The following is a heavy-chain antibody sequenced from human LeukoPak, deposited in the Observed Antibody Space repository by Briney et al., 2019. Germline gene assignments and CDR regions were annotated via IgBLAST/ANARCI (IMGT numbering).Heavy chain of an antibody. CDR2: INPNSGGT. CDR3: ARLTWPDYYYYYMDV. Sequence: ASVKVSCKTSGYTFTGYYMHWVRQAPGQGLEWMGWINPNSGGTNYAQKFQGRVTMTRDTSISTAYMELSRLRSDDTAVYYCARLTWPDYYYYYMDVWGKGTTVTVSS. V-gene: IGHV1-2*02. D-gene: IGHD5-12*01. J-gene: IGHJ6*03. CDR1: GYTFTGYY.